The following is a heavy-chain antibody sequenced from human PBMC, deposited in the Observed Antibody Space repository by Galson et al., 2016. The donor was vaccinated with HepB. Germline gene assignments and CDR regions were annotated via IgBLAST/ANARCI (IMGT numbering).Heavy chain of an antibody. CDR2: INPNNGGT. CDR3: TRDNRGLLGVAFEL. CDR1: GYTFTGYC. V-gene: IGHV1-2*02. Sequence: SVKVSCKASGYTFTGYCLHWVRQAPGQGLEWMGWINPNNGGTNYAQKFQGRVTMTRDTSISTAYMELSWLRSDDTALYYCTRDNRGLLGVAFELWGQGAMVTVSS. D-gene: IGHD2-15*01. J-gene: IGHJ3*01.